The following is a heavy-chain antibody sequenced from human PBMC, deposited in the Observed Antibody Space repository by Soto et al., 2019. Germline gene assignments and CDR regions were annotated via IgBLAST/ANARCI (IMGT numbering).Heavy chain of an antibody. CDR2: IKQDGSEK. J-gene: IGHJ6*03. CDR3: ARDVEYSSSSYYHAYYYYMDV. V-gene: IGHV3-7*01. D-gene: IGHD6-6*01. CDR1: GFTFSSYW. Sequence: SGGSLRLSCAASGFTFSSYWMSWVRQAPGKGLEWVANIKQDGSEKYYVDSVKGRFTISRDNAKNSLYLQMNSLRAEDTAVYYCARDVEYSSSSYYHAYYYYMDVWGKGTTVTVSS.